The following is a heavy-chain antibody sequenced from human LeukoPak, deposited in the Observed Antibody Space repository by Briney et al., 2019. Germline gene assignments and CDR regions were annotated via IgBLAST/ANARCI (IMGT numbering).Heavy chain of an antibody. Sequence: PGGSLRLSCAASGFTFSSSAMSWVRQAPGKGLEWVSSISSSSSYIYYADSVKGRFTISRDNAKNSLYLQMNSLRAEDTAVYYCGRGGDSYGWGKPPGPGPYYYGREVWGKGPPLP. D-gene: IGHD3-10*01. V-gene: IGHV3-21*01. J-gene: IGHJ6*02. CDR1: GFTFSSSA. CDR2: ISSSSSYI. CDR3: GRGGDSYGWGKPPGPGPYYYGREV.